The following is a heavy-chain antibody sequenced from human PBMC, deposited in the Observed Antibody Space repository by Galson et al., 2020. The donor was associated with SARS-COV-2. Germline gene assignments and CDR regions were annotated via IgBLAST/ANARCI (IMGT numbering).Heavy chain of an antibody. J-gene: IGHJ6*03. D-gene: IGHD3-3*01. CDR1: GFTFDDYG. CDR3: ARNTYYDFWSGYLKYYYYYMDV. V-gene: IGHV3-20*01. Sequence: GESLKISCAASGFTFDDYGMSWVRQAPGKGLEWVSGINWNGGSTGYADSVKGRFTISRDNAKNSLYLQMNSLRAEDTALYHCARNTYYDFWSGYLKYYYYYMDVWGKGTTVTVSS. CDR2: INWNGGST.